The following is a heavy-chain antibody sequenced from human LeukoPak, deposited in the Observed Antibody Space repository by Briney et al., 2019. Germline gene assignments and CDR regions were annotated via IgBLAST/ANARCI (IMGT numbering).Heavy chain of an antibody. CDR1: GGSISSYY. V-gene: IGHV4-59*01. Sequence: SETLSLTCTASGGSISSYYWSWIRQPPGKGLEWIGYIYYSGSTNYNPSLKSRVTISVDTSKNQFSLKLSSVTAADTAVYYCARVLYYYGSGSYPDDYYYGMDVWGQGTTVTVSS. D-gene: IGHD3-10*01. CDR3: ARVLYYYGSGSYPDDYYYGMDV. CDR2: IYYSGST. J-gene: IGHJ6*02.